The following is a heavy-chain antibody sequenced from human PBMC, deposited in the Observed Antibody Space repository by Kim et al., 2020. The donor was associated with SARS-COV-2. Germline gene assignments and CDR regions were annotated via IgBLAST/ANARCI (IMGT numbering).Heavy chain of an antibody. V-gene: IGHV4-31*03. J-gene: IGHJ3*02. CDR3: AMYYDILTGYAFDI. Sequence: SETLSLTCTVSGGSISSGGYYWSWIRQHPGKGLEGIGYIYYSGSTYYNPSLKSRVTISVDTSKNQFSLKLSSVTAADTAVYYCAMYYDILTGYAFDIWGQGTMVTVSS. D-gene: IGHD3-9*01. CDR2: IYYSGST. CDR1: GGSISSGGYY.